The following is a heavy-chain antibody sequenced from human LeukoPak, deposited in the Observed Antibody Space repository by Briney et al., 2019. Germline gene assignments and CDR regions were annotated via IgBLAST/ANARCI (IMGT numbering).Heavy chain of an antibody. J-gene: IGHJ3*02. CDR3: GFSTNLDAFDI. CDR1: GYSFTSYW. D-gene: IGHD2-2*01. CDR2: IYPGDSDT. Sequence: GESLKISCKGSGYSFTSYWIGWVRQMPGKGLEWMGIIYPGDSDTRYSPSFQGQVTISADKSISTAYLQWSSLKALDTAMYYCGFSTNLDAFDIWGQGTMVTVSS. V-gene: IGHV5-51*01.